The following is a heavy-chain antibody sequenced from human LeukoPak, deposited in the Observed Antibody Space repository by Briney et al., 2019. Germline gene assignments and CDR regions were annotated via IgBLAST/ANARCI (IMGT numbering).Heavy chain of an antibody. J-gene: IGHJ4*02. CDR3: ARGPSALPLFDY. CDR1: GGSISSYY. Sequence: SETLSLTCTVSGGSISSYYWSWIRQPPGKGLEWIGYIYYSGSTNYNPSLKSRVTISVDTSKNQFSLKLSSVTAADTAVYYCARGPSALPLFDYWGQGTLVTVSS. D-gene: IGHD2-21*02. CDR2: IYYSGST. V-gene: IGHV4-59*08.